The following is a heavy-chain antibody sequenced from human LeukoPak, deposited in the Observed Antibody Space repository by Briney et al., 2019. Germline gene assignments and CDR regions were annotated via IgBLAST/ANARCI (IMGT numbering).Heavy chain of an antibody. CDR2: IYYSGST. D-gene: IGHD3-10*01. CDR1: GGSISSSSYY. V-gene: IGHV4-39*01. Sequence: LETLSLTCTVSGGSISSSSYYWGWIRQPPGKGLEWIGSIYYSGSTYYNPSLKSRVTISVDTSKNQFSLKLSSVTAADTAVYYCARLFGSGSYYRPAWFDYWGQGTLVTVSS. J-gene: IGHJ4*02. CDR3: ARLFGSGSYYRPAWFDY.